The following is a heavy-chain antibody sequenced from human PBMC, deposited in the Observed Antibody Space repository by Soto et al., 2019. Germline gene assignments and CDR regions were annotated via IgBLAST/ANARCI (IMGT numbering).Heavy chain of an antibody. D-gene: IGHD3-10*01. Sequence: ASVKVSCKASGYTFTGYYMHWVRQAPGQGLEWMGWINPNSGGTNYAQKFQGWVTMTRDTSISTAYMELSRLRSDDTAVYYCARDSYYYGSGSYRQGYYYYYGMDVWGQGTTVTVSS. CDR1: GYTFTGYY. V-gene: IGHV1-2*04. J-gene: IGHJ6*02. CDR3: ARDSYYYGSGSYRQGYYYYYGMDV. CDR2: INPNSGGT.